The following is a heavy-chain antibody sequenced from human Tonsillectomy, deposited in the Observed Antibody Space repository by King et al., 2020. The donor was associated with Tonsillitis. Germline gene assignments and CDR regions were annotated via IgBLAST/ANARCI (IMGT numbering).Heavy chain of an antibody. Sequence: GEKPGASVKVSCKASGYTFTSYGISWVRQAPGQGLEGMGWISAYNGDTNYAQQFQGRVTMTTDTSTTTAYMEMRSLRSDDTAVYCCARDMWEIRMDVWGKGTTVTVSA. CDR1: GYTFTSYG. J-gene: IGHJ6*04. V-gene: IGHV1-18*01. D-gene: IGHD1-26*01. CDR3: ARDMWEIRMDV. CDR2: ISAYNGDT.